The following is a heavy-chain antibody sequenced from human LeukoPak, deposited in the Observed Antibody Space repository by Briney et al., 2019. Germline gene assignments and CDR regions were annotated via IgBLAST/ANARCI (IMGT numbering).Heavy chain of an antibody. V-gene: IGHV4-31*03. Sequence: SETLSLTCTVSGGSISSGGYYWSWIRQHPGKGLEWIGYIYYSGSTYYNPSLKSRVTISVDTSKNQFSLKLSSVTAADTAVYYCARDRYEYDWGSYLYGMDVWGQGTTVTVSS. CDR1: GGSISSGGYY. J-gene: IGHJ6*02. CDR3: ARDRYEYDWGSYLYGMDV. D-gene: IGHD3-16*01. CDR2: IYYSGST.